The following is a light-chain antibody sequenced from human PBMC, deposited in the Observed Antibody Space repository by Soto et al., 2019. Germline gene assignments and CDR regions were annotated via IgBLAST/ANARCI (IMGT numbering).Light chain of an antibody. CDR1: QSVSSY. Sequence: EIVLTQFPSTLTIPQGERTTLSCRASQSVSSYLAWYQQKPGQAPRLLICDASNRATSLPARFSGSGSGTDFTLTISSLEPEEVAIYYCQPRRNWPRTFCQGTRVDVK. J-gene: IGKJ1*01. CDR3: QPRRNWPRT. V-gene: IGKV3-11*01. CDR2: DAS.